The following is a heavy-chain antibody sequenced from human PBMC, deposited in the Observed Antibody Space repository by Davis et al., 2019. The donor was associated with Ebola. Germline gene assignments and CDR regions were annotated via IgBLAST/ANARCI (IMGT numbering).Heavy chain of an antibody. V-gene: IGHV3-30-3*01. D-gene: IGHD3-22*01. CDR1: GFTFSSYA. CDR3: ARGSEWLLHRGTSRFETSDFDY. J-gene: IGHJ4*02. Sequence: GESLKISCAASGFTFSSYAMHWVRQAPGKGLEWVAVISYDGSNKYYADSVKGRFTISRDNSKNTLYLQMNSLRAEDTAVYYCARGSEWLLHRGTSRFETSDFDYWGQGTLVTVSS. CDR2: ISYDGSNK.